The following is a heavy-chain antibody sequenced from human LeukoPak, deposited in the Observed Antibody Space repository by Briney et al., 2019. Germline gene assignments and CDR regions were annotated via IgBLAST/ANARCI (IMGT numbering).Heavy chain of an antibody. CDR2: IYHSGST. V-gene: IGHV4-38-2*02. CDR1: GYSISSGYY. D-gene: IGHD3-3*02. J-gene: IGHJ6*03. Sequence: SETLSLTCTVSGYSISSGYYWGWIRQPPGKGLEWIGSIYHSGSTYYNPSLKSRVTISVDTSKNQFSLKLSSVTAADTAVCYCARIRTYYYYYMDVWGKGTTVTVSS. CDR3: ARIRTYYYYYMDV.